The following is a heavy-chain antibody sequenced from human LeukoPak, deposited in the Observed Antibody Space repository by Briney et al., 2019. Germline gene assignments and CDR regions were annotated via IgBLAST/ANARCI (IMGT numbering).Heavy chain of an antibody. D-gene: IGHD3-3*01. CDR1: GGSISSYY. Sequence: SETLSLTCTVSGGSISSYYWSWIRQPAGKGLEWIGRIYTSGSTNYNPSLKSRVTMSVDTSKNQFSLKLSSVTAADTAVYYCARDLITIFGVVTLDYWGQGTLVTVSS. J-gene: IGHJ4*02. CDR3: ARDLITIFGVVTLDY. CDR2: IYTSGST. V-gene: IGHV4-4*07.